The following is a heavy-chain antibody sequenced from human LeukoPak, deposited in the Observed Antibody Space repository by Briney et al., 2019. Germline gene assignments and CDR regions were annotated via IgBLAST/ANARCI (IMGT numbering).Heavy chain of an antibody. CDR2: IKEDGSEI. CDR3: ARDRGYSSFDY. D-gene: IGHD4-23*01. CDR1: ALTFSSYW. V-gene: IGHV3-7*01. Sequence: PGGSLRLSCEVSALTFSSYWMSWARQAPGKGLEWCGNIKEDGSEINYVDSVKGRFNISRDNAKNSLFLQMNSLRVEDTAVYYCARDRGYSSFDYWGQGTLVTVSS. J-gene: IGHJ4*02.